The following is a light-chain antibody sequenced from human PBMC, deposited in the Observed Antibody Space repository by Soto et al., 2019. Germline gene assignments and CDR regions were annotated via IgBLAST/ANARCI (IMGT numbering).Light chain of an antibody. J-gene: IGKJ1*01. Sequence: DIQMTQSPSTLSASLGYRFTITCRASQSISSWLAWYQQKPGKAPKLLIYDASSLESGVPSRFSGSGSGTEFTLTISSLQPDDFATYYCQQYNSYSTFGQGNKV. V-gene: IGKV1-5*01. CDR1: QSISSW. CDR3: QQYNSYST. CDR2: DAS.